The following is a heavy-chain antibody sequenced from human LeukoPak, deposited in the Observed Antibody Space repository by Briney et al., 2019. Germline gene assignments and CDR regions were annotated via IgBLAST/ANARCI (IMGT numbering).Heavy chain of an antibody. D-gene: IGHD2-2*02. CDR1: GGSISSSNYY. CDR2: IYYSGST. CDR3: ARLAERQVAAAITSLNAFDI. J-gene: IGHJ3*02. V-gene: IGHV4-39*01. Sequence: KASETLSLTCTVSGGSISSSNYYWGWIRQPPGKGLEWIGSIYYSGSTYYNPSLKSRVTISVDTSKNQFSLKLSSVTAADTAMYYCARLAERQVAAAITSLNAFDIWGQGTLVTVSS.